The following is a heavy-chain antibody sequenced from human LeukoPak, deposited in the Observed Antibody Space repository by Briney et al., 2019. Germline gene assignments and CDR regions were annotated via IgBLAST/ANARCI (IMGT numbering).Heavy chain of an antibody. CDR3: ARTLDIVATGIDY. CDR2: IYYSGST. Sequence: SETLSLTCTVSGGSTSSDYWSWIRQSPGKGLEWIGYIYYSGSTNYNPSLKSRVTISVDTSKNQFSLKLSSVTAADTAVYYCARTLDIVATGIDYWGQGTLVTVSS. D-gene: IGHD5-12*01. CDR1: GGSTSSDY. V-gene: IGHV4-59*01. J-gene: IGHJ4*02.